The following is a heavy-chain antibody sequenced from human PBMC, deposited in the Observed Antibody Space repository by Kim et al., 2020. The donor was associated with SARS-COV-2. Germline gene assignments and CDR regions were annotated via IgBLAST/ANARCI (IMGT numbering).Heavy chain of an antibody. CDR2: ISGNGYDT. CDR3: AKVRVAGSLDAFDI. D-gene: IGHD6-19*01. V-gene: IGHV3-23*01. CDR1: GFTFSIYG. J-gene: IGHJ3*02. Sequence: GGSLRLSCAASGFTFSIYGMSWVRQAPGKGLEWVSVISGNGYDTFYADPVKGRFTISRDNSKNTLFLQMNSLRADDPAVYYCAKVRVAGSLDAFDIWGQG.